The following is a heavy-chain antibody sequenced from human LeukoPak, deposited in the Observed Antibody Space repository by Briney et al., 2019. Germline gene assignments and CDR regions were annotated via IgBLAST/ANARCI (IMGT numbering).Heavy chain of an antibody. CDR1: SGSFSGYF. V-gene: IGHV4-34*01. Sequence: SETLSLTCVVYSGSFSGYFWSWIRHPPGKGLEWIGEINRSGSTNYNPSLKSRVTISVDTSKNQFSLKLSSVTAADTAVYYCARGIVGPTYFDYWGQGTLVTVSS. CDR2: INRSGST. J-gene: IGHJ4*02. D-gene: IGHD1-26*01. CDR3: ARGIVGPTYFDY.